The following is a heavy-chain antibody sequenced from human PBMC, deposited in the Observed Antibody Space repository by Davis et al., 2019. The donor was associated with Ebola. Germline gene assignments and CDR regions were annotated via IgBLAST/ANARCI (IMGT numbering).Heavy chain of an antibody. J-gene: IGHJ4*02. CDR1: GFTFSSYG. D-gene: IGHD2-8*02. Sequence: GESLKISCAASGFTFSSYGMHWVRQAPGKGLEWVAVISYDGSNKYYADSVKGRFTTSRDNAKNSLYLQMNSLRAEDTAVYYCARLVGCTGGVCSVYFDYWGQGTLVTVSS. CDR3: ARLVGCTGGVCSVYFDY. CDR2: ISYDGSNK. V-gene: IGHV3-30*03.